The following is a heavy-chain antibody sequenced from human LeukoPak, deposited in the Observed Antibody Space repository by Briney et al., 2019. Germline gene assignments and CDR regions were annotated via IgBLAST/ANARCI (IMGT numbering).Heavy chain of an antibody. D-gene: IGHD2-8*01. CDR2: INHSGST. Sequence: SETLSLTCAVYGGSFSGYYWSWIRQPPGKGLEWIGEINHSGSTNYNPSLKSRVTISVDTSKNQFSLKLSSVTAADTAVYYCARGVFNGDLDYWGQGTLVTVSS. V-gene: IGHV4-34*01. CDR3: ARGVFNGDLDY. CDR1: GGSFSGYY. J-gene: IGHJ4*02.